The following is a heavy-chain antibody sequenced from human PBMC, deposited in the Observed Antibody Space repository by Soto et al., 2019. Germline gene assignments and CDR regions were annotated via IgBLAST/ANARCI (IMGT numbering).Heavy chain of an antibody. CDR3: ARVPRYYNILTGYYPQYYFDY. CDR2: ISAYNGNT. V-gene: IGHV1-18*04. D-gene: IGHD3-9*01. Sequence: ASVKVSCKASGYTFTSYGISWVRRAPGQGLEWMGWISAYNGNTNYAQKLQGRVTMTTDTSTSTAYMELRSLRSDDTAVYYCARVPRYYNILTGYYPQYYFDYWGQGTLVTVSS. CDR1: GYTFTSYG. J-gene: IGHJ4*02.